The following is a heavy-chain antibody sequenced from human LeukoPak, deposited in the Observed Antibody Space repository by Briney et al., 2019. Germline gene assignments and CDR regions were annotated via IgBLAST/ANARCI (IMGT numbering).Heavy chain of an antibody. J-gene: IGHJ4*02. CDR1: GGSISSYY. V-gene: IGHV4-59*01. Sequence: PSETLSLTCTVSGGSISSYYWSWIRQPPGKGLEWIGYIYYSGSTNYNPSLKSRVTISVDTSKNQFSLKLSSVTAADTAVYYCARVLFSSSPTALDYWGQGTLVTVSS. D-gene: IGHD6-6*01. CDR3: ARVLFSSSPTALDY. CDR2: IYYSGST.